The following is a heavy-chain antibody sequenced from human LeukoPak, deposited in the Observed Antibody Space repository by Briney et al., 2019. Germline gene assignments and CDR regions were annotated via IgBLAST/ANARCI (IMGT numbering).Heavy chain of an antibody. CDR2: IYYSGST. V-gene: IGHV4-59*01. Sequence: SETLSLTCTVPGGSISYYYWSWIRQPPGKGLEWIGYIYYSGSTNHNPSLKSRVTISVDTSKNQFSLNLTSVTTADTAVYYCARVSCSSTSCPRRDALDVWGQGTMVTVSS. J-gene: IGHJ3*01. CDR3: ARVSCSSTSCPRRDALDV. CDR1: GGSISYYY. D-gene: IGHD2-2*01.